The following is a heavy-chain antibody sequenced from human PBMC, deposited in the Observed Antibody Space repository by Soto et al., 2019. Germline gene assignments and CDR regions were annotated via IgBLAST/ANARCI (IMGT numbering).Heavy chain of an antibody. CDR2: IYYSGST. V-gene: IGHV4-59*08. J-gene: IGHJ4*02. D-gene: IGHD6-19*01. CDR3: ARQGSVAGFDS. Sequence: PSETLSLTCTVSGGSISSYYWSWIRQPPGKGLEWIGYIYYSGSTNYNPSLKSRVTISVDTSKNQFSLKLNSVTAADTAVYYCARQGSVAGFDSWGQGTLVTVSS. CDR1: GGSISSYY.